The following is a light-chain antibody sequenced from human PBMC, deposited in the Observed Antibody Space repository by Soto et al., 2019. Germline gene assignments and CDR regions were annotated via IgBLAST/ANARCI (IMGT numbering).Light chain of an antibody. CDR3: QSYDSSLGGYV. J-gene: IGLJ1*01. Sequence: QSVLTQPPSVSGAPGQRVTISCTGSSSNIGAPFDVHWYQLLPGTAPKLLIHVNTNRPSGVPDRFSGSRSGTSASLAITGLQSEDEADYYCQSYDSSLGGYVFGTGTKVTVL. CDR1: SSNIGAPFD. V-gene: IGLV1-40*01. CDR2: VNT.